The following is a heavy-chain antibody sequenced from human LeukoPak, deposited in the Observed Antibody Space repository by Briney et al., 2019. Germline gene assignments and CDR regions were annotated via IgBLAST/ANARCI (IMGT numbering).Heavy chain of an antibody. CDR3: ASRYYYDSSGYYPDVDY. CDR2: IIPIFGTA. Sequence: SVKVSCKASGGTFSSYAISWVRQATGQGLEWMGGIIPIFGTANYAQKFQGRVTITADESTSTAYMELSSLRSEDTAVYYCASRYYYDSSGYYPDVDYWGQGTLVTVSS. V-gene: IGHV1-69*13. D-gene: IGHD3-22*01. CDR1: GGTFSSYA. J-gene: IGHJ4*02.